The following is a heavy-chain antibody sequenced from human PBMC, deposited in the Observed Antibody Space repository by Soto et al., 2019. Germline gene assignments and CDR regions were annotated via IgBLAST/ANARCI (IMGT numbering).Heavy chain of an antibody. Sequence: GGSLRLSCAAAGFTFSSYAMSWVRQAPGKGLEWVSAISGSGGSTYYAESVKGRFTISRDNSKNTLYLQMTSLRAEDTAVYYCAKDPYYGSGSYSHYWGQGTLVTVSS. D-gene: IGHD3-10*01. CDR2: ISGSGGST. CDR1: GFTFSSYA. CDR3: AKDPYYGSGSYSHY. V-gene: IGHV3-23*01. J-gene: IGHJ4*02.